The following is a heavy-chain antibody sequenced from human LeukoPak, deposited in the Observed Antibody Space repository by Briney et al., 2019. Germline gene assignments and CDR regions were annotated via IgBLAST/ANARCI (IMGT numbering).Heavy chain of an antibody. CDR1: GGSISSYY. Sequence: SETLSLTCTVSGGSISSYYWSWIRQPLGKALEGIGSVYYSGTTSYNPSLKSRVTISVDMSKNHFSLRLRSVTAADTAMYYCARGTLYRGWSYYLDFWGQGSQVTVSS. D-gene: IGHD6-19*01. J-gene: IGHJ4*02. V-gene: IGHV4-59*12. CDR2: VYYSGTT. CDR3: ARGTLYRGWSYYLDF.